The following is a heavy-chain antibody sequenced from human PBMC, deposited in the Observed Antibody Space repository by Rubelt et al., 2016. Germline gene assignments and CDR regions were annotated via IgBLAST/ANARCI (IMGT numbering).Heavy chain of an antibody. CDR2: FYSGGET. CDR1: GFTVNSHY. J-gene: IGHJ4*02. Sequence: GGGLVQPGGSLRLSCRASGFTVNSHYVNWVRQAPGKGLEWVSVFYSGGETYYADSVKGRFSLSRDDSKNTLYLQMNSLRAEDTAVYYCAKDFLCDYWGQGALVTVSS. V-gene: IGHV3-66*01. CDR3: AKDFLCDY.